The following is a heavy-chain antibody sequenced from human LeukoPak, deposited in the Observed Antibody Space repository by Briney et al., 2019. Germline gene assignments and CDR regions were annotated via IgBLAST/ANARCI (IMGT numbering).Heavy chain of an antibody. J-gene: IGHJ3*02. Sequence: GASVKVSCKASGYTFTSYDINWVRQATGQGLEWMGWMNPNSGNTGYAQKFQGRVTMTRDTSISTAYMELSRLRSDDTAVYYCARAEYDYVWGSYRHGAFDIWGQGTMVTVSS. V-gene: IGHV1-8*01. D-gene: IGHD3-16*01. CDR3: ARAEYDYVWGSYRHGAFDI. CDR1: GYTFTSYD. CDR2: MNPNSGNT.